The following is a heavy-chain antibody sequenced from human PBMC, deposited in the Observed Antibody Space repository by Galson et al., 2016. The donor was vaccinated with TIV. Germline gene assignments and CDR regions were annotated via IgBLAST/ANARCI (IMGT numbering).Heavy chain of an antibody. CDR1: GFSFRNYV. CDR3: AKVGKGGDYSWYAFDV. D-gene: IGHD2-21*02. V-gene: IGHV3-23*01. J-gene: IGHJ3*01. CDR2: LSLSGAYT. Sequence: SLRLSCAASGFSFRNYVMSWVRLAPGKGLEWVSSLSLSGAYTYYADSVKGRFTISRDNSKYTLFLQLNSLRAEDTAIYFCAKVGKGGDYSWYAFDVWGQGAVVTVSS.